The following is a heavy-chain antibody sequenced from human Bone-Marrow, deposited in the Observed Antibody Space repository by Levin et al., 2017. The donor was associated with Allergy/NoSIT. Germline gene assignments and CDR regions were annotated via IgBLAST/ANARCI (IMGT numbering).Heavy chain of an antibody. J-gene: IGHJ6*02. CDR2: IKSKTDGGTT. CDR3: TTNGDWNYGMDV. CDR1: GFTFSNAW. V-gene: IGHV3-15*01. D-gene: IGHD2-21*02. Sequence: GESLKISCAASGFTFSNAWMSWVRQAPGKGLEWVGRIKSKTDGGTTDYAAPVKGRFTISRDDSKNTLYLQMNSLKTEDTAVYYCTTNGDWNYGMDVWGQGTTVTVSS.